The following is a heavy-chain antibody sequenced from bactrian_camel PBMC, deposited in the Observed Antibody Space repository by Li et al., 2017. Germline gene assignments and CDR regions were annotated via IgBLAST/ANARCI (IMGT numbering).Heavy chain of an antibody. D-gene: IGHD3*01. CDR2: IGSDDST. CDR1: GVPWKKHC. CDR3: AAGCPFRVPFGPWGNY. Sequence: HVQLVESGGGSVEVGGSLRLSCTVPGVPWKKHCLAWFRQAPGKEREAVAAIGSDDSTDYADSVEDRFAISRAKNNLTLYLQMNRLQPDDTAMYYCAAGCPFRVPFGPWGNYWGPGTQVTVS. J-gene: IGHJ4*01. V-gene: IGHV3S55*01.